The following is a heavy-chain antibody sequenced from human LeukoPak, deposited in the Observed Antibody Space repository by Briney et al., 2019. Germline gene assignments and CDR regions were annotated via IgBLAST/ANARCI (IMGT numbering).Heavy chain of an antibody. CDR3: AREGGSGGHYYYYMDV. V-gene: IGHV4-59*12. D-gene: IGHD3-10*01. CDR1: GDSLYY. CDR2: IYYSGST. Sequence: PSETLSLTCTVSGDSLYYWGWIRQPPGKGLEWIGYIYYSGSTNYNPSLKSRVTISVDTSKNQLSLNLRSVTASDTAVYYCAREGGSGGHYYYYMDVWGTGTTVTVSS. J-gene: IGHJ6*03.